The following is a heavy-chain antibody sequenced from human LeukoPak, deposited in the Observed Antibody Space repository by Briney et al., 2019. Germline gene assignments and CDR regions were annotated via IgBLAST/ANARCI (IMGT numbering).Heavy chain of an antibody. Sequence: GASVKVSCKVSGYTLTELSMHWVRQAPGKGLEWMGGFDPEDGETIYAQKFQGRVTMTEDTSTDTAYMELSSLRSEDTAVYYCATVGCIPAAMDYYYGREVWGQGPRSPSP. J-gene: IGHJ6*02. CDR2: FDPEDGET. D-gene: IGHD2-2*01. CDR1: GYTLTELS. CDR3: ATVGCIPAAMDYYYGREV. V-gene: IGHV1-24*01.